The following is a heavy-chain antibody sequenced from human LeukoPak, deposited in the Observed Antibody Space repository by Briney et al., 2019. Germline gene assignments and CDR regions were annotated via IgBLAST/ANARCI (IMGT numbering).Heavy chain of an antibody. J-gene: IGHJ4*02. CDR2: IYYSGST. CDR3: AGVYGSGSHKVEY. Sequence: SETLSLTCTVSGASVSSGSHYWSWIRQPPGKGLEWIGYIYYSGSTNYSPSFKSRVTVSLDTSKNQFSLELSSVTAADAAVYYCAGVYGSGSHKVEYWGQGTLVTVSS. CDR1: GASVSSGSHY. D-gene: IGHD3-10*01. V-gene: IGHV4-61*01.